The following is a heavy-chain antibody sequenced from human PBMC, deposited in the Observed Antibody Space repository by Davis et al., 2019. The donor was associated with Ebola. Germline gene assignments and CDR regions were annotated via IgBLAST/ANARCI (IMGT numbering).Heavy chain of an antibody. CDR1: GGSISSYY. D-gene: IGHD3-22*01. Sequence: MPSETLSLTCTASGGSISSYYWSWIRQPPGKGLEWIGYIYYSGSTNYNPSLKSRVTISVDTSKNQFSLKLSSVTAADTAVYYCARKSYYYDSSGYHRGAFDIWGQGTMVTVSS. CDR3: ARKSYYYDSSGYHRGAFDI. V-gene: IGHV4-59*01. CDR2: IYYSGST. J-gene: IGHJ3*02.